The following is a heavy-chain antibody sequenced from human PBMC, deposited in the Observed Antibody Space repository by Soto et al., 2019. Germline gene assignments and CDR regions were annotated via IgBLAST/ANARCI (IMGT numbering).Heavy chain of an antibody. CDR3: ARHSGSYFRDY. CDR2: IYHSGST. CDR1: GDSISSSNW. V-gene: IGHV4-4*02. D-gene: IGHD1-26*01. J-gene: IGHJ4*02. Sequence: NPSETLSLTCAVSGDSISSSNWWSWVRQPPGKELEWIGEIYHSGSTNYNPSLKSRVTISVDKSKNRFSLNLNSVTAADTAVYYCARHSGSYFRDYWGQGTLVTVSS.